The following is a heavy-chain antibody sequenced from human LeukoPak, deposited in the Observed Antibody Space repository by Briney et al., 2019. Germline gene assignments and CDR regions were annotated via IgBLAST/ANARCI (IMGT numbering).Heavy chain of an antibody. CDR2: ISPSSSTM. CDR3: AREHTPYGSGCTAAY. D-gene: IGHD6-19*01. V-gene: IGHV3-48*01. J-gene: IGHJ4*02. CDR1: GFTLSSYG. Sequence: PGGSLRLSCAASGFTLSSYGMNWVRQAPGKGLEWVSYISPSSSTMYYADSGKGRFTISRDNAMNSLYLQMNSLRAEGTAVYYCAREHTPYGSGCTAAYWGQGTLVTVSS.